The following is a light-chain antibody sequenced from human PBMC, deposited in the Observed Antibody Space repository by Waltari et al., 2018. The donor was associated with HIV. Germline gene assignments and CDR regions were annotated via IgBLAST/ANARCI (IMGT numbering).Light chain of an antibody. CDR2: EVS. CDR1: SSDFGSYNL. J-gene: IGLJ2*01. V-gene: IGLV2-23*02. Sequence: QSALTQPASVSGSPGQSLTISCTGTSSDFGSYNLVSWYQQHPGKAPKLMIYEVSKRPSGVSNRFSGSKSGNTASLTISGLQAEDEADYYCCSYAGSSTSVFGGGTKLTVL. CDR3: CSYAGSSTSV.